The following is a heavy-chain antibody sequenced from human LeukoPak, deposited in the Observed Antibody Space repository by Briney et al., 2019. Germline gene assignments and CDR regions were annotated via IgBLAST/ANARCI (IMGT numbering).Heavy chain of an antibody. CDR2: INHSGST. CDR3: ARAGYSYLDP. Sequence: PSETLSLTCAVYGGSFSGYYWSWIRQPPGKGLEWIGEINHSGSTNYNPSLKSRVTISVDTSKNQFSLKLSSVTAADTAVYYCARAGYSYLDPWGQGTLVTVSS. D-gene: IGHD5-18*01. J-gene: IGHJ5*02. CDR1: GGSFSGYY. V-gene: IGHV4-34*01.